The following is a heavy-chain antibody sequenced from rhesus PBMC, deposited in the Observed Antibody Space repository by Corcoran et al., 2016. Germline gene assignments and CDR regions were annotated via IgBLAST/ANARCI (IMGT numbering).Heavy chain of an antibody. CDR3: ARGGIVVVVFDY. Sequence: QVQLQESGPGLVKPSETLSLTCAGSGGSISYRYYWSWLSQPSGKGLEWIGYIYGSGGSTYYNPSLKSRVTISTDTSKNQFSLKLSSVTAADTAVYYCARGGIVVVVFDYWGQGVLVTVSS. V-gene: IGHV4S7*01. CDR1: GGSISYRYY. J-gene: IGHJ4*01. CDR2: IYGSGGST. D-gene: IGHD2-39*02.